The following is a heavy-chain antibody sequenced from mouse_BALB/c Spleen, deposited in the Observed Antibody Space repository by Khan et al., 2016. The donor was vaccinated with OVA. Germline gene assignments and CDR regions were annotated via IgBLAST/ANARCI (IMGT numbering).Heavy chain of an antibody. J-gene: IGHJ3*01. CDR1: GYTFTSYW. CDR3: ARNPFAY. V-gene: IGHV1-52*01. Sequence: QVQLKQSGAELVRPGASVKLSCKASGYTFTSYWMNWGKQRPEQGLEWIGRIDPYDSEIHYNQKFKNKTILTVDKSSSTAYMQLSSLTSEDSAVYYLARNPFAYWGQGTLVTVSA. CDR2: IDPYDSEI.